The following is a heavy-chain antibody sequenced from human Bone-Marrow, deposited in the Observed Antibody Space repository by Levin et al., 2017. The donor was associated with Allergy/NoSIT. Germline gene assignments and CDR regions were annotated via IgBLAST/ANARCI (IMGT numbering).Heavy chain of an antibody. CDR1: GFTFSSYG. D-gene: IGHD5-12*01. CDR2: IWYDGSNK. CDR3: ARDRGVFGWLRFYDLVDY. V-gene: IGHV3-33*01. Sequence: GGSLRLSCAASGFTFSSYGMHWVRQAPGKGLEWVAVIWYDGSNKYYADSVKGRFTISRDNSKNTLYLQMNSLRAEDTAVYYCARDRGVFGWLRFYDLVDYWGQGTLVTVSS. J-gene: IGHJ4*02.